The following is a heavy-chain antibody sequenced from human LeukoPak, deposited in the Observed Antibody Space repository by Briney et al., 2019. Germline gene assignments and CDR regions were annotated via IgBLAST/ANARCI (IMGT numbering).Heavy chain of an antibody. CDR2: ISSNGGST. CDR1: GFTFSSYA. V-gene: IGHV3-64D*09. D-gene: IGHD3-10*01. J-gene: IGHJ4*02. CDR3: VKAGYDY. Sequence: GGSLRLSCSASGFTFSSYAMHWVRQAPGKGLEYASAISSNGGSTYYADSVKGRFTISRDNSKNTLYLQMSSLRAEDTAVYYCVKAGYDYWGQGTLVTVSS.